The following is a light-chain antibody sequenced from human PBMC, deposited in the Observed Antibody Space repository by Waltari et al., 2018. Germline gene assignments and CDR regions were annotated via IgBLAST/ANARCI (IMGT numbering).Light chain of an antibody. J-gene: IGKJ1*01. CDR2: NIF. CDR1: RSVGRS. Sequence: EIVLTQSPGTLSLSPGETATLSCRASRSVGRSLAWYQQKPGQAPRLLIYNIFNRATGIPDRFSGSGSGTDFTLTISRLEPEDFVVYYCQHYVRLPATFGQGTKVEIK. V-gene: IGKV3-20*01. CDR3: QHYVRLPAT.